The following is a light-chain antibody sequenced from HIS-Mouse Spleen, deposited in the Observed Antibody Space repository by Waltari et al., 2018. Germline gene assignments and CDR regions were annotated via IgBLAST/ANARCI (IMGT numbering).Light chain of an antibody. CDR3: YSTDSSGNHRV. J-gene: IGLJ2*01. Sequence: SYELTQPPSVSVSPAQTARITCSGDALPKKSAYWYQLKSGQAPVLVIYEDSKRPSGIPERFSGSSSGTMATLTISGAQVEDEADYYCYSTDSSGNHRVFGGGTKLTVL. CDR2: EDS. CDR1: ALPKKS. V-gene: IGLV3-10*01.